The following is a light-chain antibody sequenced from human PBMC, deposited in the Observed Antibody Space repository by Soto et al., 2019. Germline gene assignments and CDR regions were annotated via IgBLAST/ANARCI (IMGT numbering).Light chain of an antibody. J-gene: IGLJ2*01. CDR1: SGDVGGYTY. CDR3: CSSGGRNGFVV. CDR2: EVS. Sequence: QSALTQPPSESESPGQSVTIPCTGVSGDVGGYTYVSWYQHSPGKAPKLLIYEVSKRPQGVPDRFTGSKSGNTASLTVSELQADDEADYYCCSSGGRNGFVVFGGGTKLTVL. V-gene: IGLV2-8*01.